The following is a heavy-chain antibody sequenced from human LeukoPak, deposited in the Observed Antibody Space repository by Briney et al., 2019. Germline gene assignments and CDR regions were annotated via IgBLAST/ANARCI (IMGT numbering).Heavy chain of an antibody. V-gene: IGHV3-23*01. D-gene: IGHD1-7*01. J-gene: IGHJ4*02. CDR1: GFTFSSYA. CDR3: AEAPPGTKVSFDY. CDR2: ISDSGGSS. Sequence: GGSLTLSCAASGFTFSSYAMSWVRQAPGKGLEWVSAISDSGGSSYYADSVRGRFTISRDNSKNTLYLQMNSLRAEDTAVYYCAEAPPGTKVSFDYWGQGTLVTVSS.